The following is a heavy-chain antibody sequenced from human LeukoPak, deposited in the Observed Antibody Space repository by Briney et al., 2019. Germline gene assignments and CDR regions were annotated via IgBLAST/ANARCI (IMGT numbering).Heavy chain of an antibody. J-gene: IGHJ4*02. CDR3: ARDGSGYDSAESYYFDY. D-gene: IGHD5-12*01. CDR2: ISYDGSNK. Sequence: PGGSLRLSCAASGFTFSSYGMHWVRQAPGKGLEWVAVISYDGSNKYYADSVKGRFTISRDNSKNTLYLQMNSLRSDDTAVYYCARDGSGYDSAESYYFDYWGQGTLVTVSS. V-gene: IGHV3-30*03. CDR1: GFTFSSYG.